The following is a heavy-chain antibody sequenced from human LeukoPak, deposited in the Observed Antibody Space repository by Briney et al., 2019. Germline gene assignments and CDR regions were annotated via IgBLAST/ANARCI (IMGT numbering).Heavy chain of an antibody. Sequence: GGSLRLSCAASGFTVSSNYMSWVRQAPGKGLEWVSVIYYTGSTYHADSVKGRFTISRDNSKNTLYLQMNSLRAEDTAVYYCARDSYYYDSSGSSYYFDYWGQGTLVTVSS. V-gene: IGHV3-66*01. CDR1: GFTVSSNY. J-gene: IGHJ4*02. CDR2: IYYTGST. D-gene: IGHD3-22*01. CDR3: ARDSYYYDSSGSSYYFDY.